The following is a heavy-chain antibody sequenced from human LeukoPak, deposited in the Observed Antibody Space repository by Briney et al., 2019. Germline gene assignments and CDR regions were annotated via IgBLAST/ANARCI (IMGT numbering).Heavy chain of an antibody. V-gene: IGHV1-46*01. CDR3: ARAGGYCSSTSCYLGTYNWFDP. CDR2: IHPSGGST. J-gene: IGHJ5*02. Sequence: ASVKVSCKASGYTFTSYYMHWVRQAPGQGLGWVGIIHPSGGSTSYAQKFQGRVTITADESTSTAYMELSSLRSEDTAVYYCARAGGYCSSTSCYLGTYNWFDPWGQGTLVTVSS. CDR1: GYTFTSYY. D-gene: IGHD2-2*01.